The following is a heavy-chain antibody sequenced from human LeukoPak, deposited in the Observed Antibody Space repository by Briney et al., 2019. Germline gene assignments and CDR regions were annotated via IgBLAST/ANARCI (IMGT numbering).Heavy chain of an antibody. Sequence: SETLSLTCTVSGGSISSGDYYWSWIRQPPGKGLEWIGYIYYSGSPYYNPPLKSRVTISVDVSKNQFSLKLSSVTAADTAVYYCVREPAAMGFDYWGQGTLVTVSS. CDR2: IYYSGSP. J-gene: IGHJ4*02. D-gene: IGHD2-2*01. V-gene: IGHV4-30-4*01. CDR1: GGSISSGDYY. CDR3: VREPAAMGFDY.